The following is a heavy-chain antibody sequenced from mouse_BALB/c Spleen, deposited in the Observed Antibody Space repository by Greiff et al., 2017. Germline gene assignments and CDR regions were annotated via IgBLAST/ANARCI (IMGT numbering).Heavy chain of an antibody. CDR3: ARDDTTATWYFDV. CDR1: GFTFSDYY. D-gene: IGHD1-2*01. J-gene: IGHJ1*01. Sequence: EVKLEESGGGLVKPGGSLKLSCAASGFTFSDYYMYWVRQTPEKRLEWVATISDGGSYTYYPDSVKGRFTISRDNAKNNLYLQMSSLKSEDTAMYYCARDDTTATWYFDVWGAGTTVTVSS. V-gene: IGHV5-4*02. CDR2: ISDGGSYT.